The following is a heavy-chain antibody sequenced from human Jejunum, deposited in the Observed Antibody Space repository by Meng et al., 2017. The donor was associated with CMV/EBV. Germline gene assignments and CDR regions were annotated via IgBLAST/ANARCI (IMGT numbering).Heavy chain of an antibody. J-gene: IGHJ5*02. CDR3: ARTVGYNYGLGS. D-gene: IGHD5-18*01. CDR2: ISSDSNFI. CDR1: GFTFSSYS. V-gene: IGHV3-21*04. Sequence: EVQLVEAGGGLVKPGGSLSLSWAAFGFTFSSYSMNWVRQAPGEGLEWVASISSDSNFIYYADSVKGRFTISRDNAKNSLYLQMNSLRADDTAVYYCARTVGYNYGLGSWGQGTLVTVSS.